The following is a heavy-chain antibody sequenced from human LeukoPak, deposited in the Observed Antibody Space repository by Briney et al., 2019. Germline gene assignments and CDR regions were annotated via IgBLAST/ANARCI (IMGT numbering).Heavy chain of an antibody. V-gene: IGHV3-21*01. Sequence: GGSLRLSCAASGFTFSSYAMSWVRQVPGKGLEWVASISAFSTYVYYPDSVKGRFTVSRDNARNSVYLQLDSLRDEDTALYFCARASYWFESSGHPQHYYFDYWGQGTMVVLSS. CDR2: ISAFSTYV. D-gene: IGHD6-19*01. CDR1: GFTFSSYA. J-gene: IGHJ4*02. CDR3: ARASYWFESSGHPQHYYFDY.